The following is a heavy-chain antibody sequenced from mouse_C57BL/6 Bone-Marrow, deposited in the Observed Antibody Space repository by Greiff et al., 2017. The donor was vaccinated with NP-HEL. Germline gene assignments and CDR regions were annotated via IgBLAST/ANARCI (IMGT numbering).Heavy chain of an antibody. J-gene: IGHJ4*01. CDR2: ISNLAYSI. CDR1: GFTFSDYG. CDR3: ARRVGGYYAMDY. V-gene: IGHV5-15*04. Sequence: DVKLVESGGGLVQPGGSLKLSCAASGFTFSDYGMAWVRQAPRKGPEWVAFISNLAYSIYYADTVTGRFTISRENAKNTLYLEMSSLRSGDTAMYYCARRVGGYYAMDYWGQGTSVTVSS.